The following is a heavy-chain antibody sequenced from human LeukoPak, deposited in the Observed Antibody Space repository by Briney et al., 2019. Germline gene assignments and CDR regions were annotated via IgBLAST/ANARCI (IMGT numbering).Heavy chain of an antibody. J-gene: IGHJ2*01. V-gene: IGHV1-8*02. CDR2: MNPNSGNT. D-gene: IGHD3-22*01. CDR3: ARVGPLLNYYDSSGYFWYFDL. CDR1: AYTFISNY. Sequence: GASVKVSCKASAYTFISNYIHWVRQAPGQGLEWMGWMNPNSGNTGYAQKFQGRVTMTRNTSISTAHMELSSLRSEDTAVYYCARVGPLLNYYDSSGYFWYFDLWGRGTLVTVSS.